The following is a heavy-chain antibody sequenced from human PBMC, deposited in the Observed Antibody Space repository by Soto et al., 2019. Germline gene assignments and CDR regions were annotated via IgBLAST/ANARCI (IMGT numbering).Heavy chain of an antibody. D-gene: IGHD3-22*01. CDR1: GYTFTSYS. CDR3: ARDEDSSGYWAASSDF. V-gene: IGHV1-18*01. J-gene: IGHJ4*02. Sequence: ASVKVSCKASGYTFTSYSLSWVRQAPGQGLEWMGWISTYTGSTNYAQKFQGRVTMTRDTSTSTAYMEIRSLRSDDTAVYYCARDEDSSGYWAASSDFWGQGTLVTVSS. CDR2: ISTYTGST.